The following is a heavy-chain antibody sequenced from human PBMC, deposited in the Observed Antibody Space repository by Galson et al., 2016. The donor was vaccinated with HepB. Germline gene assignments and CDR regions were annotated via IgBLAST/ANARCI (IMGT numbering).Heavy chain of an antibody. J-gene: IGHJ5*02. Sequence: SLRLSCAASGFTFSSYSMNWARQAPGRGLEWVSYISSSSTIYYADSVKRRFTISRDNAKNSLYLQMNSLRDEDTAVYYCASAGHSSGWYPFNFWWFDPWGQGTLVTVSS. D-gene: IGHD6-19*01. CDR3: ASAGHSSGWYPFNFWWFDP. V-gene: IGHV3-48*02. CDR2: ISSSSTI. CDR1: GFTFSSYS.